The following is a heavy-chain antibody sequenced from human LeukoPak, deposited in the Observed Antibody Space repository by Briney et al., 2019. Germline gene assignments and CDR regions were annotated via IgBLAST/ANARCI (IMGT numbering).Heavy chain of an antibody. D-gene: IGHD1-26*01. Sequence: GGSLRLFCAASGFTFSNAWVSWVRQAPGKGLEWVGRIKSKTDGGTTDYAAPVKGRFTISRDDSKNTLYLQMNSLKTEDTAVYYCTTPSGSYWKAFDIWGQGTMVTVSS. CDR2: IKSKTDGGTT. CDR3: TTPSGSYWKAFDI. CDR1: GFTFSNAW. V-gene: IGHV3-15*01. J-gene: IGHJ3*02.